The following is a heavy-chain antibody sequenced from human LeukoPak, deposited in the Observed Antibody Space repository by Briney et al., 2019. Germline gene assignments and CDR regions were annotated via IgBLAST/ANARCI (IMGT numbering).Heavy chain of an antibody. CDR3: ARVIYYGSGSYYPPYYYYGMDV. D-gene: IGHD3-10*01. CDR2: INHSGST. Sequence: SETLSLTCAVYGGSFSGYYWSWIRQPPGKGLEWIGEINHSGSTNYNPSLKSRVTISVDTSKNQFSLKLSSVTAADTAVYYCARVIYYGSGSYYPPYYYYGMDVWGQGTTVTVSS. V-gene: IGHV4-34*01. CDR1: GGSFSGYY. J-gene: IGHJ6*02.